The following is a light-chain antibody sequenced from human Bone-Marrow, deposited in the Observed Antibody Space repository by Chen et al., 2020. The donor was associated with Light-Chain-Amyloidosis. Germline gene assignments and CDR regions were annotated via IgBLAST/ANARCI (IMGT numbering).Light chain of an antibody. CDR2: RDT. CDR3: QSADSSGTYEVI. V-gene: IGLV3-25*03. J-gene: IGLJ2*01. Sequence: SYELTHPPSVSVSPGQTASITCSGDDLPTKYAYWYQQKPGQAPVLVIHRDTERPSGIAERFSGCSSGTTAKLTISGVQAEDEADYHCQSADSSGTYEVIFGGGTKLTVL. CDR1: DLPTKY.